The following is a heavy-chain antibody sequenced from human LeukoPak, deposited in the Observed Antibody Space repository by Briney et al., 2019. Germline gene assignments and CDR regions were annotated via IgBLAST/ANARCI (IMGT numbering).Heavy chain of an antibody. CDR1: GGYISSYY. J-gene: IGHJ4*02. V-gene: IGHV4-59*08. CDR2: IYYSGST. D-gene: IGHD2-8*01. Sequence: SETLSLTCTVSGGYISSYYWSWIRQPPGKGLEWIGYIYYSGSTNYNPSLKSRVTISVDTSKSQFSLKLSSVTAADTAVYYCARNTKTSTNVDYWGQGTLVTVSS. CDR3: ARNTKTSTNVDY.